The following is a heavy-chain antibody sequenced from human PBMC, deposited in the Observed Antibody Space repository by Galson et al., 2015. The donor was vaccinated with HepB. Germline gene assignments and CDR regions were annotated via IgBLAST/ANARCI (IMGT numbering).Heavy chain of an antibody. D-gene: IGHD1-26*01. V-gene: IGHV3-30-3*01. CDR3: ARSRIVGATTPLGY. J-gene: IGHJ4*02. CDR1: GFTFSSYA. Sequence: SLRLSCAASGFTFSSYAMHWVRQAPGKGLEWVAVISYDGSNKYYADSVKGRFTISSDNSKNTLYLQMNSLRAEDTAVYYCARSRIVGATTPLGYWGQGTLVTVSS. CDR2: ISYDGSNK.